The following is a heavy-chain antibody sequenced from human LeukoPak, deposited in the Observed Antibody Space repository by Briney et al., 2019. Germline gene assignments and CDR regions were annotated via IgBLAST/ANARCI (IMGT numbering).Heavy chain of an antibody. CDR3: ARASADYGDYDY. CDR2: INPSGGST. J-gene: IGHJ4*02. D-gene: IGHD4-17*01. CDR1: GYTFTSYF. Sequence: PSVKVSCKASGYTFTSYFMHWVRQAPAQALDWMGIINPSGGSTSYAQKFPGRVTMTSDPSTSTVYMELSSLRSEDTAVSYCARASADYGDYDYWGQGTLVTVSS. V-gene: IGHV1-46*01.